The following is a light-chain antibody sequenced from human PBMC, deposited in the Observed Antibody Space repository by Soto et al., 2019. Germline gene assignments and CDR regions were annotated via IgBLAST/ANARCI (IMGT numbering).Light chain of an antibody. CDR2: DVS. CDR3: SSYTTSNTRQIV. V-gene: IGLV2-14*01. J-gene: IGLJ1*01. Sequence: QSVLTHPASVSGSPGQSITISCTGTSSDVGGYNYVSWYQQHPGKAPKFMIYDVSNRPSGVSNRFSGSKSDNTASLTISGLQAEDEADYYCSSYTTSNTRQIVFGTGTKVTVL. CDR1: SSDVGGYNY.